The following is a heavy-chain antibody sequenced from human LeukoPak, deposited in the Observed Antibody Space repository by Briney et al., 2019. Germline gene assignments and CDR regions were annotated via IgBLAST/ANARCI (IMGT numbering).Heavy chain of an antibody. CDR3: ARDRIYYGSGSRFDY. CDR1: GFTFNDYY. CDR2: ISRSGTTI. Sequence: GGSLRLSCAASGFTFNDYYMCWIRQAPGKGLEWVSYISRSGTTIYYADSVKGRFTISRDNAKNSLFLQMNSLRAEDTAVYYCARDRIYYGSGSRFDYWGQGTLAIVSS. J-gene: IGHJ4*02. D-gene: IGHD3-10*01. V-gene: IGHV3-11*04.